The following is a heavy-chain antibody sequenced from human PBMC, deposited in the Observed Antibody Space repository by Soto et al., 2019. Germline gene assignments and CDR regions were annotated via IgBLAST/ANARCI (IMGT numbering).Heavy chain of an antibody. CDR1: GFTFTNYA. J-gene: IGHJ4*02. V-gene: IGHV3-23*01. Sequence: VGSLRLSCAASGFTFTNYAMTWVRQAPGKGLEWVSAISVGGNTYYADSVKGRFTISRDNSKNTLYLQMNSLRGEDTAVYYCAKGRQWELPLDYRGQGTLVTVSS. CDR3: AKGRQWELPLDY. CDR2: ISVGGNT. D-gene: IGHD1-26*01.